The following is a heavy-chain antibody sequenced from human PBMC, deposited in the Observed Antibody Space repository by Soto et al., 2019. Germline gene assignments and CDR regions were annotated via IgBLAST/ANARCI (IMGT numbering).Heavy chain of an antibody. D-gene: IGHD4-4*01. V-gene: IGHV5-51*01. J-gene: IGHJ4*02. CDR2: VYPGDSQT. CDR1: GYIFSDYW. CDR3: ARSQAGNSLSLFDN. Sequence: GESLKISCTGSGYIFSDYWIAWVRQMPGKGLEWMGLVYPGDSQTTYSPSFQGQVTFSADKSINTAYLQWNGLKASDTAIYFCARSQAGNSLSLFDNWGEGTMVTVYS.